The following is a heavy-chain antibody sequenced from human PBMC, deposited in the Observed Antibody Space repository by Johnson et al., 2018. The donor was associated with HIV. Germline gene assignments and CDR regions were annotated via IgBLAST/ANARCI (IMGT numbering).Heavy chain of an antibody. CDR1: GFTFSNYA. CDR2: ISYDGSNK. CDR3: ARGVDGAFDI. V-gene: IGHV3-30-3*01. J-gene: IGHJ3*02. D-gene: IGHD3-10*01. Sequence: QVQLVESGGGVVQPGRSLRLSCTASGFTFSNYAMHWVRQAPGKGLEWVAVISYDGSNKYYADSVKGRFTISRDNSQNTLYLQMNSLRAEDTAVYYCARGVDGAFDIWGQGTMVTVSS.